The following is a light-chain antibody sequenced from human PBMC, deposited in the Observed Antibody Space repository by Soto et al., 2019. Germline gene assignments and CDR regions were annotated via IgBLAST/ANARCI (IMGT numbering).Light chain of an antibody. CDR2: GAS. J-gene: IGKJ5*01. Sequence: DIQMTQSPSSLSASVGDRVTITCQASHDITNYLNWYQQKPGKGPRLLIYGASNLETGVPSRFSGSGFATDFTFTISRLQPEDIATYYCQQYENLPTFGQGTRLEIK. V-gene: IGKV1-33*01. CDR3: QQYENLPT. CDR1: HDITNY.